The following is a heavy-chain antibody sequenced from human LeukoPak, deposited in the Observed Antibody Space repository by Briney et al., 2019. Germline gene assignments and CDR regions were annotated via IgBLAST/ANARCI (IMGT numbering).Heavy chain of an antibody. V-gene: IGHV3-23*01. D-gene: IGHD3-22*01. J-gene: IGHJ4*02. CDR2: ISGSGGST. CDR3: AKEKQSSGYFDY. CDR1: GFIFSSYA. Sequence: GSLRLSCAASGFIFSSYAMSWVRQAPGKGLEWVSAISGSGGSTYYPDSVKGRSTISSNTSKHTLYLQMSSLTAEDTAVYYCAKEKQSSGYFDYWGQGTLVTVSS.